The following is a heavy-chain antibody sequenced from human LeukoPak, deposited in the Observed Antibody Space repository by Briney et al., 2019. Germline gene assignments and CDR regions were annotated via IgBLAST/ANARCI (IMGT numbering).Heavy chain of an antibody. CDR3: ARDPHTAMATGLCNY. CDR2: ISYDGSNK. Sequence: GGSLRLSCAASGFTFSSYAMHWVRQAPGKGLEWVAVISYDGSNKYYADSVKGRSTISRDNSKNTLYLQMNSLRAEDTAVYYCARDPHTAMATGLCNYWGQGTLVTVSS. V-gene: IGHV3-30*04. J-gene: IGHJ4*02. CDR1: GFTFSSYA. D-gene: IGHD5-18*01.